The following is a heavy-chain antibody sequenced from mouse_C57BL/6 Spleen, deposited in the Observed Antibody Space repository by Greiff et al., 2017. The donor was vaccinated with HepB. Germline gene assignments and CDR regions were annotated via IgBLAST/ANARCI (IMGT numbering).Heavy chain of an antibody. Sequence: EVKLVESGGGLVKPGGSLKLSCAASGFTFSSYAMSWVRQTPEKRLEWVATISDGGSYTYYPDNVKGRFTISRDNAKNNLYLQMSHLKSEDTAMYYCARGDTTGFDYWGQGTTLTVSS. V-gene: IGHV5-4*03. D-gene: IGHD1-1*01. CDR1: GFTFSSYA. CDR3: ARGDTTGFDY. J-gene: IGHJ2*01. CDR2: ISDGGSYT.